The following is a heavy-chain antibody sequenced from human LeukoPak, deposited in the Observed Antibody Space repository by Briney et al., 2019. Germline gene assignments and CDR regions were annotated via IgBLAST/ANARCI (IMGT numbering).Heavy chain of an antibody. CDR1: GFTFSSYS. Sequence: GGSLRLSCAASGFTFSSYSMNWVRQAPGKGLEWVSYISSSSTIYYADSVKGRFTISRDNAKNSLYLQMNSLRAEDTAVYYCARDPDGYFDYWGQGTLVTVSS. CDR3: ARDPDGYFDY. J-gene: IGHJ4*02. D-gene: IGHD1-14*01. V-gene: IGHV3-48*01. CDR2: ISSSSTI.